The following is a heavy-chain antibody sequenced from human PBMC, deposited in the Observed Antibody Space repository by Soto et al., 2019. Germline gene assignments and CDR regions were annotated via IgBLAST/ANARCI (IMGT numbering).Heavy chain of an antibody. CDR1: VDSFSSADSK. V-gene: IGHV4-30-4*01. CDR2: IYYRGYT. Sequence: QVQLQESGPGLVKPSQTLSLTCTVSVDSFSSADSKWSWISQPPGKGLEWIGYIYYRGYTYNNPSLKSRLTMSVDTSKNHFFLKLSSVTAADTAVYYCARIRDYGAFDYWGHVTLVKVS. D-gene: IGHD4-17*01. J-gene: IGHJ4*01. CDR3: ARIRDYGAFDY.